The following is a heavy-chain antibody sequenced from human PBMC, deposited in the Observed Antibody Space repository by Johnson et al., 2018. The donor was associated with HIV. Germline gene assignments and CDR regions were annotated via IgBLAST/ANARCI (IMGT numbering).Heavy chain of an antibody. V-gene: IGHV3-30*03. CDR3: ARVEGSDAFDI. CDR1: GFTFSSYG. CDR2: ISYDGSNK. D-gene: IGHD1-1*01. Sequence: QVQLVESGGGVVRPGGSLRLSCAASGFTFSSYGMHWVRQAPGKGLEWVAVISYDGSNKYYADSVKGRFTISRDNSKNTLYLQMNSLRAEDTAVYYCARVEGSDAFDIWGQGTMVTVSS. J-gene: IGHJ3*02.